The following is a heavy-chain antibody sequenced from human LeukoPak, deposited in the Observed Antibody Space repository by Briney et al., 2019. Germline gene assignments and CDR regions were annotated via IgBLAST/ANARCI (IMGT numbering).Heavy chain of an antibody. V-gene: IGHV3-11*04. D-gene: IGHD6-19*01. Sequence: GGSLRLSCTPSGFTFSDYYMAWIRQAPGTGLEWLSYLSGDGHTIYYADSVRGRFTISRDNAKNSLYLQMNSLTAEDTAVYYCARHSSVDGNWPRPLAYWGQGSLVTVSS. CDR2: LSGDGHTI. J-gene: IGHJ4*02. CDR1: GFTFSDYY. CDR3: ARHSSVDGNWPRPLAY.